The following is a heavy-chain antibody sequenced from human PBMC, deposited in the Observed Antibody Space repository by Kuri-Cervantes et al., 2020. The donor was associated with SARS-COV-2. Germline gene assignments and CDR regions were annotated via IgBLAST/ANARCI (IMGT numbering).Heavy chain of an antibody. Sequence: SETLSPTCSVSGGSISSRNFYWGWIRQPPGKGLEWIGNIYYSGSTYYSPSLKSRVTISMATSKDQFSLKLSSVTAADTAVYYCARVLRTASFDFWGQGTLVTVSS. J-gene: IGHJ4*02. CDR1: GGSISSRNFY. D-gene: IGHD3-16*01. CDR2: IYYSGST. CDR3: ARVLRTASFDF. V-gene: IGHV4-39*01.